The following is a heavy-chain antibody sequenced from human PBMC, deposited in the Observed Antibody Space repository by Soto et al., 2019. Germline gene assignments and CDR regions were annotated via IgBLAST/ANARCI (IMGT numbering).Heavy chain of an antibody. J-gene: IGHJ4*02. CDR1: GFTFSSYS. D-gene: IGHD3-22*01. CDR2: ISSSSSTI. CDR3: ASSYYYGSSGYYYPFDY. V-gene: IGHV3-48*02. Sequence: GGSLRLSCAASGFTFSSYSMNWVRQAPGKGLEWVSYISSSSSTIYYADSVKGRFTISRDNAKNSLYLQMNSLRDEDTAVYYCASSYYYGSSGYYYPFDYWGQGTLVTVSS.